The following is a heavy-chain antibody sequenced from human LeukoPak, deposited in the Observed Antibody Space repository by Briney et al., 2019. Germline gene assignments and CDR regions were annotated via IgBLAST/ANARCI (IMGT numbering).Heavy chain of an antibody. D-gene: IGHD5-24*01. Sequence: GESLKISCAASGFTFRSSWMHWVRQAPGKGLMWMSRLNGDGSITSSADSVKGRFIISRDDAKNTLYLQMNSLRAEDTAIYFCRRGHVDLIDHWGRGTLVTVSS. CDR2: LNGDGSIT. CDR3: RRGHVDLIDH. CDR1: GFTFRSSW. V-gene: IGHV3-74*01. J-gene: IGHJ4*02.